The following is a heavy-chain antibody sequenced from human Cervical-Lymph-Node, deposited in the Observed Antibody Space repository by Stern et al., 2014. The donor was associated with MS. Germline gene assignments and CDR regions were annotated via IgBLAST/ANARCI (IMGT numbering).Heavy chain of an antibody. CDR2: IYYSGYT. CDR3: ARDATKPTPGYFDL. V-gene: IGHV4-31*03. J-gene: IGHJ2*01. D-gene: IGHD2-8*01. Sequence: QVQLQESGPGLVKPSQTLSLPCTISGGSINSYYWSWIRQHPGKGLEWIGYIYYSGYTYYNPSLENRCVISVDASKNQFSLKLTSVTAADTAVYYCARDATKPTPGYFDLWGRGTLVTVSS. CDR1: GGSINSYY.